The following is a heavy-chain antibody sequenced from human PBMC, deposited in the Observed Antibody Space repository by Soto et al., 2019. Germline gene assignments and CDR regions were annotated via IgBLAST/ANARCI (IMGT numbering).Heavy chain of an antibody. J-gene: IGHJ3*01. Sequence: GGSLRLSCAAFGVTLNDYAMYWVRQAPGKGLEWVAAISASGSTTFYADSVKGRFTSSGDFSKKILSLQMAITAAEATAVYFWGEDTYGNYVDSLEVWGPGTMVTVSS. D-gene: IGHD3-16*01. CDR2: ISASGSTT. CDR1: GVTLNDYA. CDR3: GEDTYGNYVDSLEV. V-gene: IGHV3-23*01.